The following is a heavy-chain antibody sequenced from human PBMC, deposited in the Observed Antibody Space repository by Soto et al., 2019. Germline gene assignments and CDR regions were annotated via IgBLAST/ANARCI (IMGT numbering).Heavy chain of an antibody. Sequence: PSETLSLTCTVSGGSISGYYWTWIRQPPGKGLEWMGYIFYSGVTNYNPSLKSRVTLSVDTSKNQFSLKLRSVTAADTAVYYCARVGSSGWSPDYWGRGTLVTVSS. D-gene: IGHD6-19*01. V-gene: IGHV4-59*01. CDR1: GGSISGYY. CDR3: ARVGSSGWSPDY. CDR2: IFYSGVT. J-gene: IGHJ4*02.